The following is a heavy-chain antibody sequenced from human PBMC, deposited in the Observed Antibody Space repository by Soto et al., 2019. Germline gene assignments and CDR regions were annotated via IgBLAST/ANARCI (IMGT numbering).Heavy chain of an antibody. D-gene: IGHD3-10*01. Sequence: QVQLVESGGGVVQPGMSLRLSCAASGFNFSTYGIHWVRQAPGKGLEWVAVILYDGSNTYYADSVKGRFTISRDNSKNTLELQMNSLRPEDTAVYYCAKDRVIMVRGVRFYGMDVWVQGTTVTVS. CDR2: ILYDGSNT. CDR3: AKDRVIMVRGVRFYGMDV. J-gene: IGHJ6*02. CDR1: GFNFSTYG. V-gene: IGHV3-30*18.